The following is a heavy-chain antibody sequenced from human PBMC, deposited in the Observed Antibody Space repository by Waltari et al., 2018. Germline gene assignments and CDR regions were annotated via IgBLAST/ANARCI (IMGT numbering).Heavy chain of an antibody. D-gene: IGHD6-19*01. J-gene: IGHJ6*03. CDR2: INHSGST. V-gene: IGHV4-34*01. Sequence: QVQLQQWGAGLLKPSETLSLTCAVYGGSFSGYYWSWIRQPPGKGLEWIGEINHSGSTNYNPSLKGRVTISVDTSKNQFSLKLSSVTAADTAVYYCARNVKGWYYYMDVWGKGTTVTVSS. CDR3: ARNVKGWYYYMDV. CDR1: GGSFSGYY.